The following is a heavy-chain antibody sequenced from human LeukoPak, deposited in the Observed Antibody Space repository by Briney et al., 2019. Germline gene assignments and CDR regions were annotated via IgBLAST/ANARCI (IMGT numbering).Heavy chain of an antibody. D-gene: IGHD7-27*01. CDR3: ARVGPGVLDY. V-gene: IGHV4-39*01. CDR1: GGSISSSSYY. CDR2: IYYSGST. J-gene: IGHJ4*02. Sequence: PSETLSLTCTVSGGSISSSSYYWGWIRQPPGKGLEWIGSIYYSGSTYYNPSLKSRVTISVDTSKNQFSLNLSSLTAADTAVYFCARVGPGVLDYWGQGTLVTVSS.